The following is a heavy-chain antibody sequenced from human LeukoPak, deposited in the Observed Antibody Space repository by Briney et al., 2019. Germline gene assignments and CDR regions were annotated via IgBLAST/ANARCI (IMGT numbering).Heavy chain of an antibody. Sequence: SETLSLTCTVSGGSISSYYWNWIRQPAGKGLEWIGRIYTSGSTNYNPSLKSRVTMSVDTSKNQFSLKVSSATAADTAVYYCARAGYCTSTSCQPGGMDVWGQGTTVTVSS. J-gene: IGHJ6*02. CDR1: GGSISSYY. CDR2: IYTSGST. D-gene: IGHD2-2*01. V-gene: IGHV4-4*07. CDR3: ARAGYCTSTSCQPGGMDV.